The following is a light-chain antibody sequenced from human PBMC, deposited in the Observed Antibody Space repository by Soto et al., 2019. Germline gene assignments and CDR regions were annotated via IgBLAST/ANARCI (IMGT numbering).Light chain of an antibody. CDR2: GGS. J-gene: IGKJ1*01. Sequence: DNVLTQSPGTLSLSPGERATLSCRASQSVSSNHLAWYQQKPGQAPRLLIYGGSSRATGIPVRFSGSGSETDFTLTITRLEPEDFAVYYCQQYSSSRTFGQGTKVEIK. CDR3: QQYSSSRT. V-gene: IGKV3-20*01. CDR1: QSVSSNH.